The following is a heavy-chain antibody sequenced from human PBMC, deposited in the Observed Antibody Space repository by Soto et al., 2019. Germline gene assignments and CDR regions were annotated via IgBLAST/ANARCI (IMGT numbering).Heavy chain of an antibody. CDR3: AKGRGGSGSLTPRVDF. Sequence: GGSLRLSFAASGFTFINYAMTGFLQAPGKGREWVSAISGGGDTTSYADSVKGRFTVSRDGSKNTLYLQMSSLRAEDTALYYCAKGRGGSGSLTPRVDFWGQGT. V-gene: IGHV3-23*01. CDR2: ISGGGDTT. D-gene: IGHD3-10*01. CDR1: GFTFINYA. J-gene: IGHJ4*02.